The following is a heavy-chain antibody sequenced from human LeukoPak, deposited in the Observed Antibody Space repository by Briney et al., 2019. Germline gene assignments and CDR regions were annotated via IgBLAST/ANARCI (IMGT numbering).Heavy chain of an antibody. D-gene: IGHD2-2*01. J-gene: IGHJ4*02. V-gene: IGHV1-2*02. CDR3: ARAVVPAAHDY. Sequence: ASVKVSCKASGYTFTGYYIHWVRHWVRQAPGQGLEWTGWINPNNGGTNYAQKFLGRVTMTRDTSISTAYMELSRLRSDDTAVYYCARAVVPAAHDYWGQGTLVTVSS. CDR2: INPNNGGT. CDR1: GYTFTGYY.